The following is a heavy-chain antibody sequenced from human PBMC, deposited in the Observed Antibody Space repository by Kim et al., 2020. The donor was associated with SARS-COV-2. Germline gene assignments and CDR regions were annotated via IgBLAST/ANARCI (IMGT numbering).Heavy chain of an antibody. CDR2: IYHSGST. CDR3: ARDIGYYDYVWGSYRLYYFDY. D-gene: IGHD3-16*02. V-gene: IGHV4-4*02. Sequence: SETLSLTCAVSGGSISSSNWWSWVRQPPGKGLEWIGEIYHSGSTNYNPSLKSRVTISVDKPKNQFSLKLSSVTAADTAVYYCARDIGYYDYVWGSYRLYYFDYWGQGTLVTVSS. J-gene: IGHJ4*02. CDR1: GGSISSSNW.